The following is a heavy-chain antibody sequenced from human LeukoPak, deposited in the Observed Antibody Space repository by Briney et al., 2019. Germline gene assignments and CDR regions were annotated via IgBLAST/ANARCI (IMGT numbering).Heavy chain of an antibody. Sequence: SETLSLTCAVYGGSFSGYYWSWIRQPPGKGLEWIGEINHSGSTNYNPSLKSRVTISVDTSKNQFSLKLSSVTAADTAVYYCARSRRGFGDYWGQGTLVTVSS. CDR3: ARSRRGFGDY. J-gene: IGHJ4*02. CDR2: INHSGST. V-gene: IGHV4-34*01. D-gene: IGHD3-10*01. CDR1: GGSFSGYY.